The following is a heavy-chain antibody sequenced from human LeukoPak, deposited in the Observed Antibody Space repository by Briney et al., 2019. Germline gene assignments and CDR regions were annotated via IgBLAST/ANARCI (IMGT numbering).Heavy chain of an antibody. D-gene: IGHD2-2*02. V-gene: IGHV4-59*01. CDR3: AREFCSSTSCYTAALGY. CDR1: GGSISSYY. J-gene: IGHJ4*02. CDR2: IYYSGST. Sequence: PSETLSLTCTVSGGSISSYYWSWIRQPPGKGLEWIGYIYYSGSTNYNPSLKSRVTISVDTSKNQFSLKLSSVTAADTAVYYCAREFCSSTSCYTAALGYWGQGTLVTVSS.